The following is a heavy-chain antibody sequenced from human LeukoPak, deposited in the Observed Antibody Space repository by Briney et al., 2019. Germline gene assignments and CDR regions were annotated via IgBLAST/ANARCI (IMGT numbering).Heavy chain of an antibody. CDR2: INPNSGGT. D-gene: IGHD5-24*01. V-gene: IGHV1-2*02. CDR3: ARGRDGYTADFDY. CDR1: RYTFTGYY. J-gene: IGHJ4*02. Sequence: ASVKVSCKASRYTFTGYYMHWVRQAPGQGLEWMGWINPNSGGTNYAQKFQGRVTMTRDTSISTAYMELSRLRSDDTAVYYCARGRDGYTADFDYWGQGTLVTVSS.